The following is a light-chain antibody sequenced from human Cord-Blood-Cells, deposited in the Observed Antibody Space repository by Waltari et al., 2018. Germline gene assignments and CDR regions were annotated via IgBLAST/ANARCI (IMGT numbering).Light chain of an antibody. J-gene: IGKJ4*01. Sequence: EIVLPQSTGTLSLSPGERAPLSCRASQSVSSSYLAWYQQKPGQAPRLLIYGASSRATGIPDRFSGSGSGTDFTLTISRLEPEDFAVYYCQQYGSSPLTFGGGTKVEIK. CDR1: QSVSSSY. CDR2: GAS. V-gene: IGKV3-20*01. CDR3: QQYGSSPLT.